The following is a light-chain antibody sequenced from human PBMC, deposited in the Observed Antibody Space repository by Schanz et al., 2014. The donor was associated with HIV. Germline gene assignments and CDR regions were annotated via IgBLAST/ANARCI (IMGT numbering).Light chain of an antibody. CDR3: QQYGRSPLT. V-gene: IGKV3-20*01. Sequence: EIVMTQSPVTLSVSPGERVTLSCRASRSVNSNLAWYQQKPAQAPRLLIYGASSRATGTPDRFSGSGSGTDFARSISRLQPEDSAVYYCQQYGRSPLTFGGGTKVEIK. J-gene: IGKJ4*01. CDR1: RSVNSN. CDR2: GAS.